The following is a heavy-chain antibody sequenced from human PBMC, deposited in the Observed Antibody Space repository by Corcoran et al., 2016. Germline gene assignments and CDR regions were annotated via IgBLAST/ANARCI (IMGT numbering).Heavy chain of an antibody. Sequence: QVQLVESGGGVVQPGRSLRLSCAASGFTFSSYGMHWVRQAPGKGLEWVAVIWYDGSNKYYADSVKGRFTISRDNSKNTLYLQMNSLRAEDTAVYYCARVSKIAAAGATQQYYYYGMDVWGQGTTVTVSS. J-gene: IGHJ6*02. CDR3: ARVSKIAAAGATQQYYYYGMDV. V-gene: IGHV3-33*01. CDR1: GFTFSSYG. D-gene: IGHD6-13*01. CDR2: IWYDGSNK.